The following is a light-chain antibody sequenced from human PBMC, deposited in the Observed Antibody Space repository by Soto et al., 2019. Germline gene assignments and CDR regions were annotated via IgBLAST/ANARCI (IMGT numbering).Light chain of an antibody. CDR1: QNIRNY. Sequence: DMQMTQSPSFLSASVGDRVTITCRTRQNIRNYLNWYQQKPGTVPKLLISAASTLQSGVPSRFSGSGSGIDFTLAISSLEPEDFATYYCQQSYSSPPTFGQGTKVDVK. CDR3: QQSYSSPPT. CDR2: AAS. V-gene: IGKV1-39*01. J-gene: IGKJ1*01.